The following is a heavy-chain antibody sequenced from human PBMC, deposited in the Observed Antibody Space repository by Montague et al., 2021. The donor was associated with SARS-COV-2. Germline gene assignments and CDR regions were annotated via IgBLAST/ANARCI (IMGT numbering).Heavy chain of an antibody. CDR3: ARRITMVRGVTKRNNWFDP. CDR2: IFHSGST. CDR1: GGSISSDNW. V-gene: IGHV4-4*02. Sequence: SETLSLTCAVSGGSISSDNWWSWVRQSPGKGLEWFGEIFHSGSTNYNPSLKSRVTMSVDKSKNDFSLKLSPVTAADTAMYYCARRITMVRGVTKRNNWFDPWGRGILVTVSS. D-gene: IGHD3-10*01. J-gene: IGHJ5*02.